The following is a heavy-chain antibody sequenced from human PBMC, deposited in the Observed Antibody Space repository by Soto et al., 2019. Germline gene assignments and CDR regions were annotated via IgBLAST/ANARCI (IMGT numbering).Heavy chain of an antibody. D-gene: IGHD6-19*01. CDR3: ARDEGYNSSPRSGGYYYGMDV. CDR1: GFTFSSYS. Sequence: GGSLRLSCAASGFTFSSYSMNWVRQAPGKGLEWVSSITSGSSYIYYGDSVQGRFTISRDNAKNSLFLQMNSLRAEDTAVYYCARDEGYNSSPRSGGYYYGMDVWGQGTTVTVSS. CDR2: ITSGSSYI. J-gene: IGHJ6*02. V-gene: IGHV3-21*01.